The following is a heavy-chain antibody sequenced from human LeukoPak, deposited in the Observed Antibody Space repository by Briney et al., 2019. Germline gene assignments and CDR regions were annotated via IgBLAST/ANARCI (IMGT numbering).Heavy chain of an antibody. V-gene: IGHV1-69*05. CDR2: IIPIFGTA. D-gene: IGHD3-22*01. CDR1: GGTFSSYA. J-gene: IGHJ4*02. Sequence: ASVKVSCKASGGTFSSYAISWVRQAPGQGLEWMGRIIPIFGTANYAQKFQGRVTITTDESTSTAYMELSSLRSEDTAVYYCARAGLRSDYYDSSGYYWDHWGQGTLVTVSS. CDR3: ARAGLRSDYYDSSGYYWDH.